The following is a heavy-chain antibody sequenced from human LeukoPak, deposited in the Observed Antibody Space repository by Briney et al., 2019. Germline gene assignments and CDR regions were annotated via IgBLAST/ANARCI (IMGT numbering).Heavy chain of an antibody. V-gene: IGHV3-21*01. CDR1: GFTFSSYS. D-gene: IGHD6-19*01. CDR2: ISSSSSYI. CDR3: ARSVLAVAGDFDY. Sequence: GGSLRLSCAASGFTFSSYSMNWVRQTPGKGLEWVSSISSSSSYIYYADSVKGRFTISRDNAKNSLYLQMNSLRAEDTAVYYCARSVLAVAGDFDYWGQGTLVTVSS. J-gene: IGHJ4*02.